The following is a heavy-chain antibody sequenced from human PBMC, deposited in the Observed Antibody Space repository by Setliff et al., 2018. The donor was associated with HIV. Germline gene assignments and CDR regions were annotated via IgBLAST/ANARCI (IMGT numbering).Heavy chain of an antibody. V-gene: IGHV4-39*07. D-gene: IGHD6-19*01. CDR1: GDSFSSNTNH. CDR2: IFHSGTT. J-gene: IGHJ4*02. CDR3: ASLEPYSSGWFFDY. Sequence: SETLSLTCTVSGDSFSSNTNHWGWIRQPPGKGLEWIGNIFHSGTTYYNPSLKSRVTISVDTSKNQFSLKLSSVTAADTAVYYCASLEPYSSGWFFDYWGQGTLVTVSS.